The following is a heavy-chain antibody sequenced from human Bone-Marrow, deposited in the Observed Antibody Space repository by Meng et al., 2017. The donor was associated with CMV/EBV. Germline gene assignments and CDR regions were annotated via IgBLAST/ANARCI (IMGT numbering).Heavy chain of an antibody. J-gene: IGHJ6*02. V-gene: IGHV1-69*10. CDR1: GYTFTSYD. D-gene: IGHD3-3*01. CDR2: IIPILGIA. CDR3: ARDARAGYDFWSGYRPYYYYYGMDV. Sequence: SVKVSCKASGYTFTSYDINWVRQAPGQGLEWMGGIIPILGIANYAQKFQGRVTITADKSTSTAYMELSSLRSEDTAVYYCARDARAGYDFWSGYRPYYYYYGMDVWGQGTTVTVSS.